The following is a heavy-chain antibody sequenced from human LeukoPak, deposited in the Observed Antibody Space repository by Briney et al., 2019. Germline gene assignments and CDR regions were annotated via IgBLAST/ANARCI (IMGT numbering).Heavy chain of an antibody. D-gene: IGHD4-17*01. CDR1: GGSISSYY. J-gene: IGHJ4*02. V-gene: IGHV4-59*01. CDR2: IYYSGST. CDR3: ARAPTVTTFDY. Sequence: SETLSLTCTVAGGSISSYYWSWIRQPPGKGLEWIGYIYYSGSTNYNPSLKSRVTISVDTSKNQFSLKLSSVTAADTAVYYCARAPTVTTFDYWGQGTLVTVSS.